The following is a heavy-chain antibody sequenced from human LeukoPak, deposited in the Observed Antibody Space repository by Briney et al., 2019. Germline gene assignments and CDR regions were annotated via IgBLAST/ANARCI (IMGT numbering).Heavy chain of an antibody. V-gene: IGHV1-69*06. J-gene: IGHJ6*03. D-gene: IGHD3-10*01. CDR2: IIPIFGTA. CDR3: ASVDYGRYYYYMDV. Sequence: GASVKVSCKASGGTFSSYAISWVRQAPGQGLEWMGGIIPIFGTANYAQKFQGRVTITADKSTSTAYMELSSLRSEDTAVYYCASVDYGRYYYYMDVWGKGTTVTVSS. CDR1: GGTFSSYA.